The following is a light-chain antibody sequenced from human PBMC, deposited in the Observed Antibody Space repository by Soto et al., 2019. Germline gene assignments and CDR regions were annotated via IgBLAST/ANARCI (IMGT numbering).Light chain of an antibody. J-gene: IGLJ2*01. CDR1: SSDVGGYDY. V-gene: IGLV2-11*01. CDR2: DVS. CDR3: CSYAGTYSLV. Sequence: QSALTQPRSVSGSPGQSVTISCTGTSSDVGGYDYISWYQQHPGKAPKLMIYDVSKRPSGVPDRFSGSKSGNTASLTISGLQAEDEADYSCCSYAGTYSLVFGGGTKLTVL.